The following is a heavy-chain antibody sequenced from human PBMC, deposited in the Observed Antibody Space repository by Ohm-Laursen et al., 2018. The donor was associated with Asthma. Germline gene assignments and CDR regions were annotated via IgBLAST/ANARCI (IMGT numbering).Heavy chain of an antibody. CDR3: AHSPYCSGGSCYIGY. V-gene: IGHV2-5*01. CDR2: IYWNDDK. J-gene: IGHJ4*02. Sequence: TQTFTLTCTFSGFSLSTSGVGVGWIRQPPGKALEWLALIYWNDDKRYSPSLNSRLTVTKDTSKNQVVLTMSNMDPVDTATYYCAHSPYCSGGSCYIGYWGQGTLVTVSS. D-gene: IGHD2-15*01. CDR1: GFSLSTSGVG.